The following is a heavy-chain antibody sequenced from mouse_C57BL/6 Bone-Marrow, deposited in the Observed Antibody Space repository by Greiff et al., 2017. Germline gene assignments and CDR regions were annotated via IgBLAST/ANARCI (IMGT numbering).Heavy chain of an antibody. D-gene: IGHD2-5*01. CDR1: GYTFTSYW. CDR2: INPSNGGT. V-gene: IGHV1-53*01. Sequence: VQLQQPGTELVKPGASVKLSCKASGYTFTSYWMHWAKQRPGQGLEWIGNINPSNGGTNYNEKFKSKATLTVDKSSSTAYMQLSSLTSEDSAVYYCARWGYSNYDYYAMDYWGQGTSVTVSS. J-gene: IGHJ4*01. CDR3: ARWGYSNYDYYAMDY.